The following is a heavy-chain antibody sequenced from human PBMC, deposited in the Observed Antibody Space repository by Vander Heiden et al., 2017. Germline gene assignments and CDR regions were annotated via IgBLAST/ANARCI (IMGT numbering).Heavy chain of an antibody. CDR2: TWYDGSRK. Sequence: VQLVESGGGVVQHGRSLRLCCAASGFTLSNYGIHWVRQAPGKGLEWVAVTWYDGSRKYFADPVQDRFSISRDNSKVFLQMNSLRAEDTAVYYCARDGRVRGIIIRPYYYYGMDVWGQGTAVTVSS. D-gene: IGHD3-10*01. CDR1: GFTLSNYG. J-gene: IGHJ6*02. CDR3: ARDGRVRGIIIRPYYYYGMDV. V-gene: IGHV3-33*01.